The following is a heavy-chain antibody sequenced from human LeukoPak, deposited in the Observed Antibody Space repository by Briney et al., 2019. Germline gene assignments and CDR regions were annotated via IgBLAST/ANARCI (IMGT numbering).Heavy chain of an antibody. CDR1: GYSFTGYW. D-gene: IGHD6-6*01. V-gene: IGHV5-51*01. J-gene: IGHJ5*02. CDR2: IYPGDSDT. Sequence: GESLKISCKGSGYSFTGYWIGWVRQMPGKGLEWMGIIYPGDSDTRYSPSFQGQVTISADKSISTAYLQWSSLKASDTAMYYCARNREYSSSPAGYWFDPWGQGTLVTVSS. CDR3: ARNREYSSSPAGYWFDP.